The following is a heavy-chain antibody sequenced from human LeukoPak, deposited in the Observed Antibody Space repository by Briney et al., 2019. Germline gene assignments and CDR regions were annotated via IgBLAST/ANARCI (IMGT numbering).Heavy chain of an antibody. CDR2: IYYSGST. J-gene: IGHJ4*02. Sequence: SQTLSLTCTVSGGSISGGGYYWSWIRQHPGKGLEWIGYIYYSGSTYYNPSLKSRVTISVDTSKNQFSLKLSSVTAADTAVCYCARGIVVVTTRHLRFDYWGQGTLVTVSS. D-gene: IGHD2-21*02. CDR3: ARGIVVVTTRHLRFDY. V-gene: IGHV4-31*03. CDR1: GGSISGGGYY.